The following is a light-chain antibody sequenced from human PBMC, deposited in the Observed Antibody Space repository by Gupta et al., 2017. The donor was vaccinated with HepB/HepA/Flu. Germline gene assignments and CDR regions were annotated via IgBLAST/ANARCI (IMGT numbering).Light chain of an antibody. Sequence: QSVLTQPPSASGTPGPRVTISCSGSRSNIGSNTVNWYQQLPGTAPKLLIYSNNQRPSGVPDRFSGSKSGTSASLAISGLRSEDEADYYCAAWDDSLSGPVFGGGAKLTVL. V-gene: IGLV1-44*01. CDR3: AAWDDSLSGPV. J-gene: IGLJ3*02. CDR1: RSNIGSNT. CDR2: SNN.